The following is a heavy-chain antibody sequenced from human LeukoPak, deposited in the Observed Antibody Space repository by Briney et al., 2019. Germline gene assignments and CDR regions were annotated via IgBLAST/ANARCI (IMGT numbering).Heavy chain of an antibody. CDR2: IYSGGST. J-gene: IGHJ5*02. CDR1: GFTVSSNY. CDR3: AREIRWSGVLMVYAIRWFDP. Sequence: GGSLRLSCAASGFTVSSNYMSWVRQAPGKGLEWVSVIYSGGSTYYADSVKGRFTISRDDSKNTLYLQMNSLRAEDTAVYYCAREIRWSGVLMVYAIRWFDPWGQGTLVTVSS. V-gene: IGHV3-53*01. D-gene: IGHD2-8*01.